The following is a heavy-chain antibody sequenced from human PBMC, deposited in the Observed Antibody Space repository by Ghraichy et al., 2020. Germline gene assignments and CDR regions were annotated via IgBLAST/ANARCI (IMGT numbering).Heavy chain of an antibody. J-gene: IGHJ5*02. CDR2: IKQDGSEK. V-gene: IGHV3-7*03. Sequence: GESLNISCAASGFTFSSYWMSWVRQAPGKGLEWVANIKQDGSEKYYVDSVKGRFTISRDNAKNSLYLQMNSLRAEDTAVYYWARVVGQRYDFWSGQAWFDPWGQGTLVTVSS. CDR1: GFTFSSYW. D-gene: IGHD3-3*01. CDR3: ARVVGQRYDFWSGQAWFDP.